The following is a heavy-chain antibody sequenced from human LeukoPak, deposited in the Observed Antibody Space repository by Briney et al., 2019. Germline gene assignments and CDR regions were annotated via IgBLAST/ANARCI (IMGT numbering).Heavy chain of an antibody. J-gene: IGHJ4*02. CDR3: ARDRAAEAASKVFDY. CDR1: GFTFSSYW. Sequence: PGGSLRLSCAASGFTFSSYWMSWVRQAPGKGLEWVANMKQDETGKYYVDSVKGRFTISRDNAKNSLYLQMNSLRAEDTAVYYCARDRAAEAASKVFDYWGQGTLVTVSS. D-gene: IGHD6-19*01. V-gene: IGHV3-7*01. CDR2: MKQDETGK.